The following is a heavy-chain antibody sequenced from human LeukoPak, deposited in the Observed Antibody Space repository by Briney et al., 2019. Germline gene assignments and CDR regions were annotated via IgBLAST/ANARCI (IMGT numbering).Heavy chain of an antibody. V-gene: IGHV3-23*01. CDR1: GFTFSKYW. CDR3: ARPYSGYDYFDY. J-gene: IGHJ4*02. Sequence: GGSLRLSCAASGFTFSKYWMSWVRQAPGRGLEWVSAISGSGGSTYYADSVKGRFTISRDNSKNTLYLQMNSLRAEDTAVYYCARPYSGYDYFDYWGQGTLVTVSS. D-gene: IGHD5-12*01. CDR2: ISGSGGST.